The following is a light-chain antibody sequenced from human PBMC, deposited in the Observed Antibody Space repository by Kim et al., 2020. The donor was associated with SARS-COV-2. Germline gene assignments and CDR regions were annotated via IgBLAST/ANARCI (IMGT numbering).Light chain of an antibody. V-gene: IGLV1-40*01. J-gene: IGLJ3*02. CDR3: QSYDSSLTGSV. CDR1: SSNLGAGYD. Sequence: VPISCTGSSSNLGAGYDVHWYQKLPGTAPKLLIYGNINRPSGVPDRFSGSKSGTSASLAITGLQAEDEADYYCQSYDSSLTGSVFGGGTQLTVL. CDR2: GNI.